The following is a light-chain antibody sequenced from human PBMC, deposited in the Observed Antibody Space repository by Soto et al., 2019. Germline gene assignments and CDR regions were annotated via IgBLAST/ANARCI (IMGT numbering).Light chain of an antibody. CDR3: AAWDDSLNAVV. V-gene: IGLV1-44*01. J-gene: IGLJ2*01. CDR1: SSNIESNT. CDR2: SNS. Sequence: QSALTQPPSASGTPGQGVTISCSGSSSNIESNTVNWYQQLPGTAPKLLIYSNSQRPSGVPDRFSGSKSGTSASLAISGLQSEDEADFYCAAWDDSLNAVVFGGGTKVTVL.